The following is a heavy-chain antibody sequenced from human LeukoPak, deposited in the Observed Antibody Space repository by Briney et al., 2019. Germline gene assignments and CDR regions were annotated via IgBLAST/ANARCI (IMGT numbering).Heavy chain of an antibody. CDR2: IYYSGST. CDR3: ARTGAYYYDSSGYYYRGTWFDP. V-gene: IGHV4-61*08. D-gene: IGHD3-22*01. J-gene: IGHJ5*02. Sequence: SETLSLTCTVSGGSISSGGYYWSWIRQHPGKGLEWIGYIYYSGSTNYNPSLKSRVTISVDTSKNQFSLKLSSVTAADTAVYYCARTGAYYYDSSGYYYRGTWFDPWGQGTLVTVSS. CDR1: GGSISSGGYY.